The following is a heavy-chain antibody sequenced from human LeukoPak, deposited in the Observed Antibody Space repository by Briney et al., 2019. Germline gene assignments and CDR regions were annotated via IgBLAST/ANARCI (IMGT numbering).Heavy chain of an antibody. D-gene: IGHD2-2*01. J-gene: IGHJ4*02. CDR2: IYYSGST. CDR3: AREFVDCSSTSCYEGDYFDY. CDR1: GGSISSYY. Sequence: SETLSLTYTVSGGSISSYYWSWIRQPPGKGLEWIGYIYYSGSTNYNPSLKSRVTISVDTSKNQFSLKLSSVTAADTAVYYCAREFVDCSSTSCYEGDYFDYWGQGTLVTVSS. V-gene: IGHV4-59*01.